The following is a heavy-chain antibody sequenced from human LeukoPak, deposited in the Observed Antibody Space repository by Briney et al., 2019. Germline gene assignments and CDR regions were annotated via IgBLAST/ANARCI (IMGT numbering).Heavy chain of an antibody. CDR1: GFTLGSLC. D-gene: IGHD3-22*01. CDR3: ATTGYYDSSGYYRWAGDV. Sequence: GRSLRPSCAPSGFTLGSLCTRCVRHHPGNGLEWVAVISYDGNNKYYGDSVKGRFTISRDNSKNTLCLQMNSLRAEDRAVYYCATTGYYDSSGYYRWAGDVWGQGTTVTVSS. CDR2: ISYDGNNK. J-gene: IGHJ6*02. V-gene: IGHV3-30*03.